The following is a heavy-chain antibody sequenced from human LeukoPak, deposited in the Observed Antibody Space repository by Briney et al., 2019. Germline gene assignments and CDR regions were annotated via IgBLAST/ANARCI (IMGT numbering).Heavy chain of an antibody. J-gene: IGHJ5*02. CDR2: IYYSGST. V-gene: IGHV4-59*12. CDR1: GGSISSYY. D-gene: IGHD2-15*01. CDR3: ARAAYCSGGSCYYNWFDP. Sequence: SETLFLTCTVSGGSISSYYWSWIRQPPGKGLEWIGYIYYSGSTNYNPSLKSRVTISVDTSKNQFSLKLSSVTAADTAVYYCARAAYCSGGSCYYNWFDPWGQGTLVTVSS.